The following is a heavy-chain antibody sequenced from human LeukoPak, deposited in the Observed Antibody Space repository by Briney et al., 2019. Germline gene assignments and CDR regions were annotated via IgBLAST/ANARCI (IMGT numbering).Heavy chain of an antibody. V-gene: IGHV1-18*01. Sequence: ASVKVSCKASGYTFSTYNVCWVRQAPGQGLEWMGCVSGHNGIADYAQKFQDRVGMTTDTSTSTVYMELRSLRSDDTAVFYCARGGYDFASGYYYYFDYWGQGTLVTVSS. CDR3: ARGGYDFASGYYYYFDY. J-gene: IGHJ4*02. CDR1: GYTFSTYN. D-gene: IGHD3-3*01. CDR2: VSGHNGIA.